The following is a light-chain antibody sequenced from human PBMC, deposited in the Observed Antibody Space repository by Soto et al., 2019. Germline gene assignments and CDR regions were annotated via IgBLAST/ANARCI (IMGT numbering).Light chain of an antibody. Sequence: QSALAQPASVSGSPGQSIPISCTVTGSDVRTYNLVSWYQQHPGKVPKLIIYEASKRPSGVSNRFSGSQPGNTASLTVSGLQAEDEADYYCCSYAGDKTYVFGSGTKVTV. CDR1: GSDVRTYNL. J-gene: IGLJ1*01. CDR3: CSYAGDKTYV. CDR2: EAS. V-gene: IGLV2-23*01.